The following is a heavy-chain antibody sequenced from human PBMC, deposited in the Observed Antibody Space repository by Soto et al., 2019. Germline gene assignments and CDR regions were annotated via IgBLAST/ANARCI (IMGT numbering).Heavy chain of an antibody. V-gene: IGHV3-7*01. CDR2: IKQDGSEK. D-gene: IGHD6-19*01. CDR1: GFTFSSYW. J-gene: IGHJ4*02. Sequence: PGGSLRLSCAASGFTFSSYWMSWVRQAPGKGLEWVANIKQDGSEKYYADSVKGRFTISRDNSKNTLYLQMNSLRAEDTAVYYCSRVSSGCLDYWGQGTLVTVSS. CDR3: SRVSSGCLDY.